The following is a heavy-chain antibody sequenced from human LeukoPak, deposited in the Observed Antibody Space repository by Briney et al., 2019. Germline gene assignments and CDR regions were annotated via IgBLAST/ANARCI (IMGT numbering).Heavy chain of an antibody. V-gene: IGHV3-20*04. CDR3: ARVKREGYSSGSLDY. CDR2: ITWNGGST. Sequence: GGSLRLSCAASGFGFNDYGMSWVRQAPGQGPEWVSGITWNGGSTDYAASVKGRFTISRDNAKNSLYLQMNSLRVEDTALYYCARVKREGYSSGSLDYWGQGTLVTVSS. CDR1: GFGFNDYG. D-gene: IGHD6-19*01. J-gene: IGHJ4*02.